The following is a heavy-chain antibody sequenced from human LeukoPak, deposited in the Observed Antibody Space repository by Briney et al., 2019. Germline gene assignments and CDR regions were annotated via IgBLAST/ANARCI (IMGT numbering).Heavy chain of an antibody. J-gene: IGHJ5*02. Sequence: GASVKVSCKASGYTFTGYYMHWVRQAPGQGLEWMGWINPNSGGTNYAQKFQGWVTMTRDTSISTAYMELSRLRSDDTAVYYCARGGSSWYLKRYNWFDPWGQGTLVTVSS. CDR2: INPNSGGT. CDR1: GYTFTGYY. D-gene: IGHD6-13*01. V-gene: IGHV1-2*04. CDR3: ARGGSSWYLKRYNWFDP.